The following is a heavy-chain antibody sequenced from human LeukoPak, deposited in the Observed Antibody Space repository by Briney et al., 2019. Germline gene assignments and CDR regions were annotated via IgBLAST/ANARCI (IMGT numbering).Heavy chain of an antibody. V-gene: IGHV4-61*02. CDR3: ATIAVPAADWFDP. J-gene: IGHJ5*02. D-gene: IGHD2-2*01. Sequence: SETLSLTCTVSGGSISSGNYFWSWIRQPAGKGLEWIGRIYTSGSTNYNPSLKSRVTISVDTSKNQFSLKLSSVTAADTAVYYCATIAVPAADWFDPWGQGTLVTVSS. CDR2: IYTSGST. CDR1: GGSISSGNYF.